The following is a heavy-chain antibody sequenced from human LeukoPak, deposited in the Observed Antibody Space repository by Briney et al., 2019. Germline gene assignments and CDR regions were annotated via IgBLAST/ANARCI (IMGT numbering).Heavy chain of an antibody. D-gene: IGHD1-26*01. CDR3: ARRMISSGSYYPLGY. J-gene: IGHJ4*02. CDR2: INSSGGST. V-gene: IGHV1-46*01. Sequence: ASVKVSCKASGYTFTSYYMHWVRQTPGQGLEWMGIINSSGGSTSYAQKFQGRVTMTRDTSTSTGYMELSSLRSEDTAVYYCARRMISSGSYYPLGYWGQGTLVTVSS. CDR1: GYTFTSYY.